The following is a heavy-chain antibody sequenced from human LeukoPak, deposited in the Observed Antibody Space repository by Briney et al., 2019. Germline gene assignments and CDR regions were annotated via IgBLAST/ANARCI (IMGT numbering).Heavy chain of an antibody. V-gene: IGHV3-23*01. D-gene: IGHD6-19*01. J-gene: IGHJ5*02. CDR3: AKDGAQYSSGPECDP. CDR2: ISHDGMNA. Sequence: GGSLRLSCAASGLHFSGTAMSWVRQAPGKGLDWVSAISHDGMNAYYADSVKGRFTISRDNSKKTVSLEMSSLTAADTGVYYCAKDGAQYSSGPECDPRGQGALVTVSP. CDR1: GLHFSGTA.